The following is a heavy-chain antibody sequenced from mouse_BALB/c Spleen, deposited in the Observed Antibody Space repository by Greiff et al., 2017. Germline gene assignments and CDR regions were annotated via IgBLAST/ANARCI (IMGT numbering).Heavy chain of an antibody. CDR2: INPYNDGT. CDR3: ARGVGLYWYFDV. Sequence: VQLQQSGDDLVKPGASVKLSCKASGYTFTSYWINWIKQRPGQGLEWIGYINPYNDGTKYNEKFKGKATLTSDKSSSTAYMELSSLTSEDSAVYYCARGVGLYWYFDVWGAGTTVTVSS. CDR1: GYTFTSYW. V-gene: IGHV1-14*01. J-gene: IGHJ1*01.